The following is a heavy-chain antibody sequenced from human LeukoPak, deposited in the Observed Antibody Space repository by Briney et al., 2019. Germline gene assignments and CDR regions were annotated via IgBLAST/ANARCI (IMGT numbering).Heavy chain of an antibody. Sequence: GGSLRLSCAASGFTFSSYSMNWVRQAPGKGLEWVSSISSSSSYIYYADSVKGRFTISRDNAKNSLYLQMNSLRAEDTAVYYCARGDDILTGYYYMDVWGKGTTVTVSS. J-gene: IGHJ6*03. D-gene: IGHD3-9*01. CDR1: GFTFSSYS. CDR3: ARGDDILTGYYYMDV. V-gene: IGHV3-21*01. CDR2: ISSSSSYI.